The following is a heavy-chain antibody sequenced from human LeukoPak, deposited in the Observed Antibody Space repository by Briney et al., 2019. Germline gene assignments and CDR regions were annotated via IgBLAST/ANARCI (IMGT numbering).Heavy chain of an antibody. CDR2: IIPIFGTA. D-gene: IGHD5-24*01. V-gene: IGHV1-69*06. Sequence: SVKVSCKASGGTFSSYAISWVRQAPGQGLEWMGGIIPIFGTANYAQKLQGRVTMTADTSTRTAYMELRSLTSDDTAVYYCAGGWIEMPTVYFDYWGQGTLVSVST. CDR1: GGTFSSYA. CDR3: AGGWIEMPTVYFDY. J-gene: IGHJ4*02.